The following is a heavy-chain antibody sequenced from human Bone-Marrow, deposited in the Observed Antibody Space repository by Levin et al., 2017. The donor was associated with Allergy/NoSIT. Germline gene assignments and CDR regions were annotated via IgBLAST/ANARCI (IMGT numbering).Heavy chain of an antibody. J-gene: IGHJ4*02. Sequence: GESLKISCKASGYLFTDFWIGWVRQLPGKGLGWVGIIYPGDSDARYRPSFQGQVSISVDRSINTVYLQWDSLKAEDTATYFCARKEAGYGSETIDYWGQGTRVTVSS. CDR1: GYLFTDFW. CDR3: ARKEAGYGSETIDY. V-gene: IGHV5-51*01. D-gene: IGHD3-10*01. CDR2: IYPGDSDA.